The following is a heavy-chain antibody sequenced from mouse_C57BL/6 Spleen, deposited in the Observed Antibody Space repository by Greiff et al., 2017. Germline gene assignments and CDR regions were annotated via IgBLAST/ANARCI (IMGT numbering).Heavy chain of an antibody. V-gene: IGHV1-22*01. CDR1: GYTFTNYN. Sequence: VQLKESGPELVKPGASVKMSCKASGYTFTNYNMHWVKQSHGKSLEWIGYINPNNGGTSYNQKFKGKATLTVNKSSSTAYMELRSLTSEDSAVYYCAICGSWYFDVWGTGTTVTVSS. CDR3: AICGSWYFDV. J-gene: IGHJ1*03. CDR2: INPNNGGT. D-gene: IGHD1-1*01.